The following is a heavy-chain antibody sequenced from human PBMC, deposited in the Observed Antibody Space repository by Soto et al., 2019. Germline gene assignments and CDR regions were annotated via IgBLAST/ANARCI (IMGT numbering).Heavy chain of an antibody. CDR2: IWYDGRNK. CDR1: DFIFSNYG. J-gene: IGHJ5*02. D-gene: IGHD2-15*01. V-gene: IGHV3-33*01. Sequence: GGSLRLSCAASDFIFSNYGMHWVRQAPGKGLEWVAVIWYDGRNKYYADSVKGRFTISRDNSKNTLYLQTNSLRAEDTGVYYCARGVVVVAAIVSDWFDPWGQGTLVTVYS. CDR3: ARGVVVVAAIVSDWFDP.